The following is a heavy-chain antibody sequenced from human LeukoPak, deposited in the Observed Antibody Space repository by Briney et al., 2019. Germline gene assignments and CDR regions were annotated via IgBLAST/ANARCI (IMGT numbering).Heavy chain of an antibody. Sequence: HPGGSLRLSCAASGFTFSSCGMHWVRQAPGKGLEWVAVISYDGSNKYYADSVKGRFTISRDNSKNTLYLQMNSLRAEDTAVYYCAKVRDYMVDYWGQGTLVTVSS. CDR3: AKVRDYMVDY. V-gene: IGHV3-30*18. CDR2: ISYDGSNK. J-gene: IGHJ4*02. D-gene: IGHD4-11*01. CDR1: GFTFSSCG.